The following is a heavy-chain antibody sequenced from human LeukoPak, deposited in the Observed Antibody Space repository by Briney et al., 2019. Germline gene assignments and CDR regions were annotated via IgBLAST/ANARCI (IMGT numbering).Heavy chain of an antibody. CDR2: ISGSGGST. Sequence: LPGGSLRLSCAASGFTFSSYAMNWVRQAPGKGLEWASAISGSGGSTYYADSVKGRFTISRDNSKNTLYLQMNSLRADDTAVYYCARVPGYSGYVVFDGFDMWGQGTMVTVSS. CDR3: ARVPGYSGYVVFDGFDM. J-gene: IGHJ3*02. D-gene: IGHD5-12*01. V-gene: IGHV3-23*01. CDR1: GFTFSSYA.